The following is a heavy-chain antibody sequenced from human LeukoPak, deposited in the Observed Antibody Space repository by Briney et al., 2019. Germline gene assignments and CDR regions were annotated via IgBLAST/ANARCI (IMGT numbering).Heavy chain of an antibody. D-gene: IGHD3-22*01. CDR1: GGSISSYY. CDR2: IYYSGST. CDR3: ARDSIYDSSGYYGGDAFDI. Sequence: SETLSLACTVSGGSISSYYWSWIRQPPGKGLEWIGYIYYSGSTYYNPSLKSRVTISVDTSKNQFSLKLSSVTAADTAVYYCARDSIYDSSGYYGGDAFDIWGQGTMVTVSS. J-gene: IGHJ3*02. V-gene: IGHV4-59*12.